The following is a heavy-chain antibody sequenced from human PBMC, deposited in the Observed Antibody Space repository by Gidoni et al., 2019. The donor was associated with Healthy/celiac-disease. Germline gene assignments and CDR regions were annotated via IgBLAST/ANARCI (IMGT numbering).Heavy chain of an antibody. CDR1: GFTCSSYG. V-gene: IGHV3-33*01. CDR3: ARGTEQQLVTPSHFDY. D-gene: IGHD6-13*01. Sequence: QVQLVESGGGVVQPGRSLRLSCAASGFTCSSYGMHWVRQAPGKGLEWLAVIWYDGSNKYYADSVKGRFTISRDNSKNTLYLQMNSLRAEDTAVYYCARGTEQQLVTPSHFDYWGQGTLVTVSS. J-gene: IGHJ4*02. CDR2: IWYDGSNK.